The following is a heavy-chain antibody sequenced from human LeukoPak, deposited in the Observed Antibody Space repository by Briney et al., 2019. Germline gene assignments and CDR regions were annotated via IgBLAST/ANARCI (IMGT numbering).Heavy chain of an antibody. CDR3: AGEDYFDTSGYASWRFDI. CDR2: IYYSGNT. Sequence: SETLSLTCAVYGGSFSGYYWSWIRQPPGKGLEWIGHIYYSGNTIYNPSLKSRVTISIDTSKNQFSLKLSSVTTADTAVYYCAGEDYFDTSGYASWRFDIWGQGTMVTVSS. V-gene: IGHV4-59*01. J-gene: IGHJ3*02. D-gene: IGHD3-22*01. CDR1: GGSFSGYY.